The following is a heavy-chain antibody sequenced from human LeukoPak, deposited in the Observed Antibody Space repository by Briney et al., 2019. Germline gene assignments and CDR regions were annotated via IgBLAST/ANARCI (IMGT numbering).Heavy chain of an antibody. D-gene: IGHD2-15*01. Sequence: GASVKVSCKASRYTFTGYYMHWVRQAPGQGLEWMGWINPNSGGTNYAQKFQGRVTMTRDTSISTAYMELSRLRSDDTAVYYCARVADIVVVVAATRRCWFDPWGQGTLVTVSS. V-gene: IGHV1-2*02. CDR3: ARVADIVVVVAATRRCWFDP. CDR1: RYTFTGYY. CDR2: INPNSGGT. J-gene: IGHJ5*02.